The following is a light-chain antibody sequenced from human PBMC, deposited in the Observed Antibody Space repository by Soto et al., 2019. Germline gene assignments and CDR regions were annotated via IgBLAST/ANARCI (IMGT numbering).Light chain of an antibody. Sequence: EIVMTQSPATLSVSPGERATLSCRASQSVSSKLAWYQQKPGQAPRLLIYDAATRATGIPARFSGSGSGTEFTLTISSLQSEDFAVYYCQQSNNWPCTFGQGTNVEI. CDR1: QSVSSK. CDR3: QQSNNWPCT. J-gene: IGKJ1*01. CDR2: DAA. V-gene: IGKV3-15*01.